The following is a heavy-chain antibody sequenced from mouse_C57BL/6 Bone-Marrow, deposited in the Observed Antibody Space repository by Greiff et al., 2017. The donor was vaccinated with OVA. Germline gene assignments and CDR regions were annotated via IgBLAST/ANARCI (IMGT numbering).Heavy chain of an antibody. CDR3: ARYTYYYGSSFNYFDY. J-gene: IGHJ2*01. D-gene: IGHD1-1*01. CDR1: GYTFTSHW. CDR2: IFPGSGST. V-gene: IGHV1-56*01. Sequence: QVHVKQSGPELVRPGASVKISCTAPGYTFTSHWMQWVRQRPGQGLEWIGEIFPGSGSTYYNEKFKGKATLTVDTSSSTAYMQLSSLTSEDSAVYFCARYTYYYGSSFNYFDYWGQGTTLTVSS.